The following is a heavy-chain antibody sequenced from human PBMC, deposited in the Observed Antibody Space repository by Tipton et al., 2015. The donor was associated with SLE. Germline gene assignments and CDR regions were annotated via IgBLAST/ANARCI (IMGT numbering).Heavy chain of an antibody. CDR1: GGSISSTKW. J-gene: IGHJ4*02. CDR2: IYHVGST. D-gene: IGHD4-11*01. CDR3: TRVAYSNYNY. V-gene: IGHV4-4*02. Sequence: TLSLTCSVSGGSISSTKWRNWVRQPPGKGLEWIGEIYHVGSTNYNPSLESRVSISLDKSKSQFSLRLTSVTAADTAVYYCTRVAYSNYNYWGQGTLVTVSS.